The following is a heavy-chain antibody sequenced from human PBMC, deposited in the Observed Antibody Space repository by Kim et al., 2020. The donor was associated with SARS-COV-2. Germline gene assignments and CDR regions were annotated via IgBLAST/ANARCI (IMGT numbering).Heavy chain of an antibody. CDR2: ISYDGSNK. CDR1: GFTFSSYA. CDR3: ARVRSRDFDY. V-gene: IGHV3-30-3*01. J-gene: IGHJ4*02. Sequence: GGSLRLSCAASGFTFSSYAMHWVRQAPGKGLEWVAVISYDGSNKYYADSVKGRFTISRDNSKNTLYLQMNSLRAEDTAVYYCARVRSRDFDYWGQGTLVT.